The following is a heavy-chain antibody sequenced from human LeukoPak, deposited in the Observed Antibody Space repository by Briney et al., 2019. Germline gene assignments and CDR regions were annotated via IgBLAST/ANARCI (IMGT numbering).Heavy chain of an antibody. J-gene: IGHJ4*02. CDR2: ITHDGSNK. CDR1: GFTFSTYG. Sequence: PGGSLRLSCAASGFTFSTYGMHWVRQAPGKGLEWVAGITHDGSNKYYAVPEKGRFTISRDNSENTLYLHMDSLRVEDTAAYYCALGFCGSASCYTGYWGQGTLVTVSS. D-gene: IGHD2-2*02. CDR3: ALGFCGSASCYTGY. V-gene: IGHV3-33*05.